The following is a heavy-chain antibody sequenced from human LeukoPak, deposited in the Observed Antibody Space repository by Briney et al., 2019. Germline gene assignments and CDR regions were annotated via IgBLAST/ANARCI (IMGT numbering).Heavy chain of an antibody. J-gene: IGHJ5*02. Sequence: SETLSLTCSVSGASLSSYYWDWLRQSPGKGLEWIGYISDTGKTDSNPSLKSRVSISLDMSKKQFSLRLRSVTAADSAVYYCATGYYEPLATLGPGILVTVSS. CDR2: ISDTGKT. CDR1: GASLSSYY. D-gene: IGHD2/OR15-2a*01. V-gene: IGHV4-59*01. CDR3: ATGYYEPLAT.